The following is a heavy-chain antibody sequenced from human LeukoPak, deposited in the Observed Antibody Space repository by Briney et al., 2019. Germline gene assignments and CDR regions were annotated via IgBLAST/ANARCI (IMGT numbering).Heavy chain of an antibody. CDR2: INPSGGST. D-gene: IGHD1-26*01. Sequence: ASVKVSCKASGYTFTSYYMHWVRQAPGQGLEWMGIINPSGGSTSYAQKFQGRVTMTRDTSTSTAYMELSRLRSDDTAVYYCARDSGSYFSYYFDYWGQGTLVTVSS. J-gene: IGHJ4*02. CDR1: GYTFTSYY. V-gene: IGHV1-46*01. CDR3: ARDSGSYFSYYFDY.